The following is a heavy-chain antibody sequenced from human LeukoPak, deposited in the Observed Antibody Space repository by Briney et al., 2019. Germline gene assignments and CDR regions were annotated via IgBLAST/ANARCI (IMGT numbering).Heavy chain of an antibody. CDR1: GFTFSSYS. J-gene: IGHJ4*02. Sequence: GRSLTLSCAPSGFTFSSYSMNWVRQAPGKGLEWVSSISSSSSYIYYADSVKGRFTISRDNAKNSLYLQMNSLRAEDTAVYYCARDLVTMVRGVIITRFDYWGQGTLVTVSS. CDR2: ISSSSSYI. CDR3: ARDLVTMVRGVIITRFDY. D-gene: IGHD3-10*01. V-gene: IGHV3-21*01.